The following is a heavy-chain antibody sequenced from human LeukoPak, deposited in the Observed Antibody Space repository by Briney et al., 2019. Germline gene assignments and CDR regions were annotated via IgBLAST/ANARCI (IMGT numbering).Heavy chain of an antibody. D-gene: IGHD3-3*01. CDR1: GFTFSSYS. CDR2: ISSSSSTI. Sequence: PGGSLRLSCAASGFTFSSYSMNWVRQAPGKGLEWVSYISSSSSTIYYADSVKGRFTISRDNAKNSLYLQMNSLRAEDTAVYYCARVRFLEWQNPLRDYWGQGTLVTVSS. J-gene: IGHJ4*02. V-gene: IGHV3-48*01. CDR3: ARVRFLEWQNPLRDY.